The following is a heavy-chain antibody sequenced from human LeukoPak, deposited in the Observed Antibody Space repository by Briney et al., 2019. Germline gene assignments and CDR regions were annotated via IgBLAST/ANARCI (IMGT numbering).Heavy chain of an antibody. J-gene: IGHJ4*02. Sequence: PSETLSLTCAVYGGSFSGYYWSWIRQPPGKGLEWIGEINHSGGTNYNPSLKSRVTISVDTSKNQFSLKLSSVTAADTAVYYCAREPTYYYDSSGSDYWGQGTPVTVSS. CDR3: AREPTYYYDSSGSDY. V-gene: IGHV4-34*01. CDR1: GGSFSGYY. CDR2: INHSGGT. D-gene: IGHD3-22*01.